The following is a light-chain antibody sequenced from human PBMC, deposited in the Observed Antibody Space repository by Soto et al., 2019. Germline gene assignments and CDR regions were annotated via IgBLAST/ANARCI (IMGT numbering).Light chain of an antibody. CDR3: SSYTSNSTLYV. CDR1: SSDVGGYNY. V-gene: IGLV2-14*01. CDR2: DVS. J-gene: IGLJ1*01. Sequence: QSSLTKPASVSGSPGQSITISCTGTSSDVGGYNYVSWYQQHPGKAPKLMIYDVSNRPSGIANRFSGSKSGNTASLTIAGLQAEDEADYYCSSYTSNSTLYVDGTGTKLTV.